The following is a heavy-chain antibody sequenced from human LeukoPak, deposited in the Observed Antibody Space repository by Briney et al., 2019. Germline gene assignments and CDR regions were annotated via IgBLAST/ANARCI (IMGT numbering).Heavy chain of an antibody. V-gene: IGHV3-23*01. CDR1: GFTFSSYA. Sequence: GSLRLSCAASGFTFSSYAMSWVRQAPGKGLEWVSAISGSGGSTYYADSVKGRLTISRDNSKSTLYVQMNSLRAEDTAVYYCARAKPKNMVRGLIMRRESRYYFDYWGQGTLVTVSS. D-gene: IGHD3-10*01. CDR2: ISGSGGST. J-gene: IGHJ4*02. CDR3: ARAKPKNMVRGLIMRRESRYYFDY.